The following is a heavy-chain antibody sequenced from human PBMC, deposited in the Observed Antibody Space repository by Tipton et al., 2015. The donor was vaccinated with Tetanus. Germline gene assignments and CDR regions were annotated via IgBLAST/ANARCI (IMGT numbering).Heavy chain of an antibody. CDR3: ARGVPYSTTMGSDWFDP. CDR1: GVSVRSYY. D-gene: IGHD2-2*01. J-gene: IGHJ5*02. CDR2: VIYDGTS. Sequence: TLSLTCTVSGVSVRSYYWSWIRQSPDKGLECLGDVIYDGTSYYNPSLNSRVKISLDTSMNQVSLTLTSVTAADTALYYCARGVPYSTTMGSDWFDPWGQGTLVTVSS. V-gene: IGHV4-34*01.